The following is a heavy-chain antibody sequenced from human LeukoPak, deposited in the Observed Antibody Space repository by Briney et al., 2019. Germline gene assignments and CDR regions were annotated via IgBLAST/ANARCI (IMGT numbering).Heavy chain of an antibody. J-gene: IGHJ4*02. Sequence: ASVKVSCKASGYTFTGYYMHWVRQAPGQGLEWMGWINPNSGGTNYAQKFQGRVTMTRDTSISTAYMELSRLRSDDTAVYYCARWGSHYYDSSGYYTSDDWGQGTLVTVSS. CDR1: GYTFTGYY. CDR3: ARWGSHYYDSSGYYTSDD. D-gene: IGHD3-22*01. CDR2: INPNSGGT. V-gene: IGHV1-2*02.